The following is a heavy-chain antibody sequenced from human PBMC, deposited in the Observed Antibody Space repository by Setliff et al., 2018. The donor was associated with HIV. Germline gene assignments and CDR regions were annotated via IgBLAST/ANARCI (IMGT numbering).Heavy chain of an antibody. J-gene: IGHJ6*02. Sequence: PGESLKISCAASGFTFTSYWMIWVRQAPGKGLEWVANINQDGSEKNYVDSVKGRFTISRDNAKNSLYLQMDSLRVEDTTVYYCTRKLAPGHGMDVWGQGTTVTV. D-gene: IGHD3-3*02. CDR2: INQDGSEK. CDR1: GFTFTSYW. V-gene: IGHV3-7*01. CDR3: TRKLAPGHGMDV.